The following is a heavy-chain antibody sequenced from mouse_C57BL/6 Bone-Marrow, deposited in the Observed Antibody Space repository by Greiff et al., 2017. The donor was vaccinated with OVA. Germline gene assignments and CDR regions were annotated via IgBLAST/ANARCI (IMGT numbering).Heavy chain of an antibody. CDR1: GYTFTSYW. Sequence: VQLQQPGAELVKPGASVKLSCKASGYTFTSYWMQWVKQRPGQGLEWIGEIDPSDSYTNYNQKFKGKATLTVDTSSSTAYMQLSSLTSEDSAVYYCARISLTDYFDYWGQGTTLTVSS. CDR2: IDPSDSYT. CDR3: ARISLTDYFDY. D-gene: IGHD4-1*01. J-gene: IGHJ2*01. V-gene: IGHV1-50*01.